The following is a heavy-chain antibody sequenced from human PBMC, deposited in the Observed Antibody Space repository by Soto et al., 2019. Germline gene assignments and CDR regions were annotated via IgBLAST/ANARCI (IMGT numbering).Heavy chain of an antibody. CDR1: GGSFSGYY. V-gene: IGHV4-34*01. J-gene: IGHJ4*02. Sequence: PSETLSLTCAVYGGSFSGYYWSWIRQPPGKGLEWIGEINHSGSTNYNPSLKSRVTISVDTYKNQFSLKLSSVTAADTAVYYCARVLRLARAPFDYWGPGPLVTVSS. CDR2: INHSGST. CDR3: ARVLRLARAPFDY.